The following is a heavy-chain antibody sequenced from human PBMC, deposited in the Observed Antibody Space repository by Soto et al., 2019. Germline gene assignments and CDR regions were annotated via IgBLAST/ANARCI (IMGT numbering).Heavy chain of an antibody. CDR2: IYHSGST. CDR3: ARAPTGE. CDR1: GDSITSGVYF. J-gene: IGHJ4*02. D-gene: IGHD3-16*01. Sequence: KSSETLSLTCTVSGDSITSGVYFWSWIRQHPVKGLEWIGYIYHSGSTYYKPSLRGRVSMSVDTSKNQFSLELTSVTVADTAVYYCARAPTGEWGQGTLVTVSS. V-gene: IGHV4-31*03.